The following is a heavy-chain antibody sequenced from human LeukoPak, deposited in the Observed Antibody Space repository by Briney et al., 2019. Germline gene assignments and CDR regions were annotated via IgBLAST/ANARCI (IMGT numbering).Heavy chain of an antibody. V-gene: IGHV3-30*02. Sequence: GGSLRLSCAASGFTFSSYGMHWVRQAPGKGLEWVAFIRYDGSNKYYADSVKGRFTISRDNPKNTLYLQMNSLRAEDTAVYYCAKGDRAYCGGDCYPPPAAFEYWGQGTLVTVSS. D-gene: IGHD2-21*02. CDR1: GFTFSSYG. J-gene: IGHJ4*02. CDR3: AKGDRAYCGGDCYPPPAAFEY. CDR2: IRYDGSNK.